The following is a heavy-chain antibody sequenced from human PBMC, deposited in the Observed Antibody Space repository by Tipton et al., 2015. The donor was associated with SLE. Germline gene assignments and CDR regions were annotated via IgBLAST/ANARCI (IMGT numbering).Heavy chain of an antibody. CDR3: ARRVLISGFDP. Sequence: LRLSCVVHGGSFSDYYWSWIRQPPGKGLEWIGYIYYSGTTNYNSSLKSRVTISVDTSKNQFSLNLTSVTAADTAVYYCARRVLISGFDPWGQGMLVTVSS. V-gene: IGHV4-59*12. CDR2: IYYSGTT. D-gene: IGHD5-12*01. CDR1: GGSFSDYY. J-gene: IGHJ5*02.